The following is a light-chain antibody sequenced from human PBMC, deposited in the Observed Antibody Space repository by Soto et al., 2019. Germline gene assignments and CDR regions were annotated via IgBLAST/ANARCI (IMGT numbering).Light chain of an antibody. J-gene: IGLJ2*01. CDR1: ISGVAGYNY. V-gene: IGLV2-11*01. Sequence: QSALTQPRSVSGSTGQSVTISCTGTISGVAGYNYVSWYQHHPGRAPKLLISDVTKRPSWVPDRFSGSKSGSTASLTISELQAEDEADYYCSSYAGSNNLVFGGGTQLTVL. CDR2: DVT. CDR3: SSYAGSNNLV.